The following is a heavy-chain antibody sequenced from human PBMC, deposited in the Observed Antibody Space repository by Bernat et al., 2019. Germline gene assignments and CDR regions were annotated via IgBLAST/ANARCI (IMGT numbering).Heavy chain of an antibody. D-gene: IGHD4-17*01. V-gene: IGHV5-51*01. CDR1: GFSLATYW. CDR2: IYAGDSDT. CDR3: ARHIDYGDSTDY. Sequence: GKGGKEGEEGKKKGESLKIAGKGSGFSLATYWIGWVRQKPGKGREGRGSIYAGDSDTTYSPSFQGQVTLSADKSISTAYLQWSSLEASDTAMYYCARHIDYGDSTDYWGQGTLVIVSS. J-gene: IGHJ4*02.